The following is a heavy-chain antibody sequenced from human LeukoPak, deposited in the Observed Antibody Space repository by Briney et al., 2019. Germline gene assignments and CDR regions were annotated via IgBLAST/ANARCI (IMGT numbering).Heavy chain of an antibody. CDR3: AKDSGSSDAFDI. D-gene: IGHD1-26*01. CDR2: INSDGSST. CDR1: GFTFSSYW. J-gene: IGHJ3*02. Sequence: PGGSLRLSCAASGFTFSSYWMHWVRQAPGKGLVWVSRINSDGSSTSYADSVKGRFTISRDNAKNTLYLQMNSLRAEDMALYYCAKDSGSSDAFDIWGQGTMVTVSS. V-gene: IGHV3-74*01.